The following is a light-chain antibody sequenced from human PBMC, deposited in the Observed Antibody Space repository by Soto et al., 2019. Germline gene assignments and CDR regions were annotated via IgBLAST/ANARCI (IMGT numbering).Light chain of an antibody. Sequence: DIVMTQSPDSLAVSLGERATINCKSSQSILYSSNNKNYLAWYQQRPGQSPKLLIYLASTRQSGVPDRFSGGGSGADFTLTISALQAEDVAVYYCQQYYSPPWTFGQGTKVEIK. V-gene: IGKV4-1*01. CDR3: QQYYSPPWT. CDR1: QSILYSSNNKNY. CDR2: LAS. J-gene: IGKJ1*01.